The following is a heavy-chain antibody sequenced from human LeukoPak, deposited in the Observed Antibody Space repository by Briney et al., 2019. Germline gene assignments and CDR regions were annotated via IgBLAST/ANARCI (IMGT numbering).Heavy chain of an antibody. CDR2: MNPNSGNT. D-gene: IGHD2-15*01. CDR3: ARGYCSGGSCYSYYYYYMDV. J-gene: IGHJ6*03. Sequence: ASVKVSCEASGYTFTSYDINWVRQATGQGLEWMGWMNPNSGNTGYAQKFQGRVTMTRNTSISTAYMELSSLRSEDTAVYYCARGYCSGGSCYSYYYYYMDVWGKGTTVTVSS. CDR1: GYTFTSYD. V-gene: IGHV1-8*01.